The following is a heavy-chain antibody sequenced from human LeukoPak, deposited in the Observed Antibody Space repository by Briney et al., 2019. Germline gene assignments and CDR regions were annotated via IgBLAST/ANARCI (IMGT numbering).Heavy chain of an antibody. CDR1: GYTFTSYG. CDR3: ARGLSIAAPMSPSDY. V-gene: IGHV1-18*01. D-gene: IGHD6-25*01. Sequence: ASVKVSCKASGYTFTSYGISWVRQAPGQGLEWMGWISAYNGNTNYAQKLQGRVTMTTDTSTSTAYMELSSLRSEDTAVYYCARGLSIAAPMSPSDYWGQGTLVTVSS. J-gene: IGHJ4*02. CDR2: ISAYNGNT.